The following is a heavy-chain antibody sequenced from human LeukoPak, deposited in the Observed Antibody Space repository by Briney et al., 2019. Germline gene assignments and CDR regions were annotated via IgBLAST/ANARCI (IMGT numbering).Heavy chain of an antibody. J-gene: IGHJ4*02. CDR2: ISGSGGST. CDR3: ARTVDTAMVTIDY. D-gene: IGHD5-18*01. V-gene: IGHV3-23*01. Sequence: AGGSLRLSCAASGFTFSSYSMSWGRQAPGKGLEWVSGISGSGGSTYYADSVKGRFTISRDNSKNTLYLQMNSLRAEDTAVYYCARTVDTAMVTIDYWGQGTLVTVSS. CDR1: GFTFSSYS.